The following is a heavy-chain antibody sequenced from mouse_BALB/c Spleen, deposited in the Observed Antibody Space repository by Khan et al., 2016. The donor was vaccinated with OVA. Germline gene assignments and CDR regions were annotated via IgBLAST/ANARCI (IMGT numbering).Heavy chain of an antibody. V-gene: IGHV2-6-4*01. CDR2: IWGGGGT. Sequence: VKLLESGPGLVAPSQSLSITCTVSGFALSRYNIHWVRQPPGKGLEWLGLIWGGGGTDYNSTRKSSPGSSKDNSKSQVCLKINMLRTGDPARYYCARVDYRDGGYYAMDYCGQGPFVTVAS. CDR3: ARVDYRDGGYYAMDY. J-gene: IGHJ4*01. D-gene: IGHD2-14*01. CDR1: GFALSRYN.